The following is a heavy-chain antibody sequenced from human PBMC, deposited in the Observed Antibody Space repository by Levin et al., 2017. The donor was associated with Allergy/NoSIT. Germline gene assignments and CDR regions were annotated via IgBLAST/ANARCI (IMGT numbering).Heavy chain of an antibody. CDR1: GFTFSRSC. V-gene: IGHV3-7*03. J-gene: IGHJ3*01. CDR2: IRQNGGEK. CDR3: TRDPFDTGSLGGFGAFDV. Sequence: GGSLRLSCAASGFTFSRSCMTWVRQAPGKGLEWVANIRQNGGEKNYVDSLKGRFTISRDNAKNLLYLEMNNLRGEDTALYFCTRDPFDTGSLGGFGAFDVWGRGTLVTVSS. D-gene: IGHD3-10*01.